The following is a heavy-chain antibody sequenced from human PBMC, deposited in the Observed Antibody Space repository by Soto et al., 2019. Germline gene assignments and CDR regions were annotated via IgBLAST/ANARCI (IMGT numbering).Heavy chain of an antibody. CDR1: GGCISSSSYY. Sequence: PSETLSLTCTVSGGCISSSSYYWGWVRQPPGKGLEWIGNVYYGGSTYYNPSLKSRVTISVETSKSQFSLKLSSVTAADTAVYYCAGGDYYHSSGYYFYYYTMDVWGQGTTLTVSS. CDR3: AGGDYYHSSGYYFYYYTMDV. V-gene: IGHV4-39*01. J-gene: IGHJ6*02. D-gene: IGHD3-22*01. CDR2: VYYGGST.